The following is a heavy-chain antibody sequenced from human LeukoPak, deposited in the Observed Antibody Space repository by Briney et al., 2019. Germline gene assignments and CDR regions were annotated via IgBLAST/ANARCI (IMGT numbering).Heavy chain of an antibody. CDR2: ISGSGGST. J-gene: IGHJ4*02. Sequence: GGSLRLSCAASGFTFSTNAMSWVRQAPGKGLEWVSAISGSGGSTYYADSVKGRFTISRDNSKSTLYLQMNSLRAEDTAVYYCAKTPQYAYYFDYWGQGTLVTVSS. V-gene: IGHV3-23*01. CDR3: AKTPQYAYYFDY. CDR1: GFTFSTNA. D-gene: IGHD2-15*01.